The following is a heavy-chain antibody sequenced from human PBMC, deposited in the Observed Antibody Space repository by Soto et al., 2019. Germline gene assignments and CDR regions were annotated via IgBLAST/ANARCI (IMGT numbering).Heavy chain of an antibody. Sequence: QITLKESGPTLVKPTQTLTLTCTFSGFSFSTTGVNVNWIRQPPGKTLEWLALIYWTDDKRYSPSLKDRLSITKDTSKNQVVLTMPNTDPVDTATYYYATHSRYFYSYRTDVWGQGTTVTVSS. CDR1: GFSFSTTGVN. J-gene: IGHJ6*02. CDR2: IYWTDDK. V-gene: IGHV2-5*01. CDR3: ATHSRYFYSYRTDV.